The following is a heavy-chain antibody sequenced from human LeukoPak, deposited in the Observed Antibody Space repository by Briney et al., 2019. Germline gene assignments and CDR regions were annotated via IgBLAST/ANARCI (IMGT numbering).Heavy chain of an antibody. V-gene: IGHV4-39*01. CDR1: SGSISTGSYY. J-gene: IGHJ4*02. Sequence: SETLSLTCSVSSGSISTGSYYWAWIRQPPGKGLEWIGSIYYSGSTYYNPSLKSRVTISVDRSKNQFSLKLSSVTAADTAVYYCARGLVLNGASYYFDYWGQGTLVTVSS. CDR3: ARGLVLNGASYYFDY. D-gene: IGHD2-8*02. CDR2: IYYSGST.